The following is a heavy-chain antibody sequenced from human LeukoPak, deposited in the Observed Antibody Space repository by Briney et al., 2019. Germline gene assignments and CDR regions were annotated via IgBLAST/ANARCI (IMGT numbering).Heavy chain of an antibody. J-gene: IGHJ6*03. CDR1: GYILTELS. V-gene: IGHV1-24*01. D-gene: IGHD1-1*01. CDR2: FDLENAKT. Sequence: GASVKVSCRVSGYILTELSIHWVRQAPGKGLGGMGSFDLENAKTMSAQTFQGRVTMTEDTSTDTAYMELRSLRSDDTAIYYCVIMSHTVVPTARIYYYMDIWGTGTTVIVSS. CDR3: VIMSHTVVPTARIYYYMDI.